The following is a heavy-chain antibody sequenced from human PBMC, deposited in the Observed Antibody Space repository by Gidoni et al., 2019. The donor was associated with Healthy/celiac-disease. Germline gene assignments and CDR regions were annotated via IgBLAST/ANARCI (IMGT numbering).Heavy chain of an antibody. CDR3: ARWGGRWELLGYYYYGMDV. Sequence: EVQLVESGGGLVQPGGSLRLSCAASGFTFSSYEMNWVRQAPGKGLEWVSYISSSGSTIYYADSVKGRFTISRDNAKNSLYLQMNSLRAEDTAVYYCARWGGRWELLGYYYYGMDVWGQGTTVTVSS. V-gene: IGHV3-48*03. CDR1: GFTFSSYE. J-gene: IGHJ6*02. CDR2: ISSSGSTI. D-gene: IGHD1-26*01.